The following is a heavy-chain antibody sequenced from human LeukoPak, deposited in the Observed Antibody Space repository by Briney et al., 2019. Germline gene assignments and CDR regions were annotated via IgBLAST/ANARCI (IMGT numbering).Heavy chain of an antibody. CDR1: GGSISSGGYY. D-gene: IGHD3-22*01. V-gene: IGHV4-31*03. Sequence: PSQTLSLTCTVSGGSISSGGYYWSWIRQRPGKGLEWIGYIYYSGSTYYNPSLKSRVTISVDTSKNQFSLKLSSVTAADTAVYYCAREGTMIVRGHFDYWGQGTLVTVSS. CDR2: IYYSGST. CDR3: AREGTMIVRGHFDY. J-gene: IGHJ4*02.